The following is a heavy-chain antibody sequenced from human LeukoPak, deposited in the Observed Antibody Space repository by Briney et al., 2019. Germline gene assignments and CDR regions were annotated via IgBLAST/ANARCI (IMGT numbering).Heavy chain of an antibody. D-gene: IGHD5-24*01. Sequence: SDTLSLTCAVYGGSFSGYYWSWIRQPPGKGLEWIGEINHSGSTNYNPSLKSRVTISVDTSKNQFSLKLSSVTAADTAVYYCARGRGETDGYNYHFDYWGQGTLVTVSS. CDR3: ARGRGETDGYNYHFDY. CDR1: GGSFSGYY. J-gene: IGHJ4*02. CDR2: INHSGST. V-gene: IGHV4-34*01.